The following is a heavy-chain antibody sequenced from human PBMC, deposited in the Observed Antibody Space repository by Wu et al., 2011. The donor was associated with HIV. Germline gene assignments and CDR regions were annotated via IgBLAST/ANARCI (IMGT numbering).Heavy chain of an antibody. CDR1: GYKFTDHY. CDR3: AQGGPLSTIAISLAGRSWFDP. D-gene: IGHD6-13*01. CDR2: VDPEDAET. Sequence: EVQMVQSGAEVKKPGTTVKISCKVSGYKFTDHYIHWVQQAPGKGLEWMGLVDPEDAETIYAEKFQGRVTITADTSIDTAYLEVTSLRSEDTAIYYCAQGGPLSTIAISLAGRSWFDPWGQGTLVTVSS. V-gene: IGHV1-69-2*01. J-gene: IGHJ5*02.